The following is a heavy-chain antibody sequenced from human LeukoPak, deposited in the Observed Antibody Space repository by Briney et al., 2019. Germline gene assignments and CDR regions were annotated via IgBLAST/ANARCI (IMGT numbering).Heavy chain of an antibody. Sequence: GSLRLSCAASGFTFSSYEMNWVRQPPGKGLEWIGEIYHSGNTYYNPSLKSRVTISVDTSKTHFSLKLSYVTAADTALYYCARGPVTHEDFFDYWGQGSLVTVSS. CDR3: ARGPVTHEDFFDY. CDR1: GFTFSSYE. CDR2: IYHSGNT. D-gene: IGHD2-2*01. J-gene: IGHJ4*02. V-gene: IGHV4-34*01.